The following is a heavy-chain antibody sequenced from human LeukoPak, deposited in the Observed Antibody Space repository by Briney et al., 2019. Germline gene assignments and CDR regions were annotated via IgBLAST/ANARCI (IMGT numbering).Heavy chain of an antibody. CDR1: GFTFDDYA. Sequence: GGSLRLSCAASGFTFDDYAMHWVRQAPGKGLEWVSGISWNSGSIGYADSVKGRFTISRDNAKNSLYLQMNSLRAEDTALYYCAKGGPKGYCSSTSCSYYYYGMDVWGQGTTVTVSS. V-gene: IGHV3-9*01. J-gene: IGHJ6*02. D-gene: IGHD2-2*01. CDR2: ISWNSGSI. CDR3: AKGGPKGYCSSTSCSYYYYGMDV.